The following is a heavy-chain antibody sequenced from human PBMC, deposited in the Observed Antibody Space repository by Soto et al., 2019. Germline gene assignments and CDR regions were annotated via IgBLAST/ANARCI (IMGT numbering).Heavy chain of an antibody. V-gene: IGHV4-31*03. CDR1: GGSISSGGYH. Sequence: SETLSLTCTVSGGSISSGGYHWSWIRQHPGKGLEWIGYIYYSGSTYYNTSLKSRVSISVDTSKNQFSLKLSSVTAADTAVYYCARDPTPWGQGTLVT. CDR2: IYYSGST. J-gene: IGHJ5*02. CDR3: ARDPTP.